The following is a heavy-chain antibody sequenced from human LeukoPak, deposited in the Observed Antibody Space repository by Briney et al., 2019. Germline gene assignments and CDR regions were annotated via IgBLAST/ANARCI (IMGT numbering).Heavy chain of an antibody. J-gene: IGHJ1*01. V-gene: IGHV3-23*01. Sequence: PGGSLRLSCAASGFTFSSYGMSWVRQAPGKGLEWVSAISGSGGSTYYADSVKGRFTISRDNSKNTLYLQMNSLRAEDTAVYYCARGILSIAVAGNLGPPLDAWGQDPLIPDYS. CDR2: ISGSGGST. CDR1: GFTFSSYG. CDR3: ARGILSIAVAGNLGPPLDA. D-gene: IGHD6-19*01.